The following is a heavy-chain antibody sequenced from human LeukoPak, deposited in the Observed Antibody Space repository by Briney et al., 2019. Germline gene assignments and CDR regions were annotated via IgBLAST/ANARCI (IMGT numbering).Heavy chain of an antibody. CDR2: IRTKVDSYAT. Sequence: PGGSLRLSCAASGFIFSDFAVHWVRQASGKGLEWVGRIRTKVDSYATTYAASVKGRFTVSRDDSKNTAYLEMNSLKSEDTAVYYCARPSSGFHFWGQGTLVTVSS. V-gene: IGHV3-73*01. CDR1: GFIFSDFA. D-gene: IGHD3-22*01. J-gene: IGHJ4*02. CDR3: ARPSSGFHF.